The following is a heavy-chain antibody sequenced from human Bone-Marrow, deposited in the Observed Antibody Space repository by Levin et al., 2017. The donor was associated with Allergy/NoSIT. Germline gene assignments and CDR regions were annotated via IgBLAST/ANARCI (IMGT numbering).Heavy chain of an antibody. CDR3: ARTVVVGTEDSHYDYGFDV. D-gene: IGHD2-15*01. J-gene: IGHJ6*02. V-gene: IGHV5-51*01. CDR2: IDPRDSET. CDR1: GYRFPKYW. Sequence: GESLKISCKGSGYRFPKYWIAWVRQMPGKGLEWIGSIDPRDSETRYSPSFEGRITLSVDNSIGTAYLRWNSLRASDRATYFCARTVVVGTEDSHYDYGFDVWGQGTTVTVSS.